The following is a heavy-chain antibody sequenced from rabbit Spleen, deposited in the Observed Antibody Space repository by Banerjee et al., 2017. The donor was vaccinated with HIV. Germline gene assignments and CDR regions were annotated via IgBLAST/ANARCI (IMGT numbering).Heavy chain of an antibody. Sequence: QEQLEESAGGLVKPGGTLTLTCTVSGFSFSSNWICWVRQAPGKGLEWIACIDTSDGDTDYANWPKGRFTISKTSSTTVTLQMTSLTAADTATYFCGRSSNAGYAGYGYGSNLWGPGTLVTVS. CDR1: GFSFSSNW. CDR3: GRSSNAGYAGYGYGSNL. D-gene: IGHD7-1*01. J-gene: IGHJ4*01. V-gene: IGHV1S45*01. CDR2: IDTSDGDT.